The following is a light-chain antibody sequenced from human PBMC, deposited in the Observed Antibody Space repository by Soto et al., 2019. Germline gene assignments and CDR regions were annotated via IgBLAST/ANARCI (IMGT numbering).Light chain of an antibody. Sequence: DIQRTQSPASLSASVGDRVTITCRASQGISSWLDWYEQKPGKYPKHLIYAASNLQSGVPSRFSGSGTGTDFTLTISSRQPDDFATYYCQPANSFPLTGGGGTKVEIK. V-gene: IGKV1D-12*01. J-gene: IGKJ4*02. CDR2: AAS. CDR1: QGISSW. CDR3: QPANSFPLT.